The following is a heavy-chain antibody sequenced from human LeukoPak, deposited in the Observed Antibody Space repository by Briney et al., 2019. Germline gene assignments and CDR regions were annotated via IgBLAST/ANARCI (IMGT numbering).Heavy chain of an antibody. CDR2: IYYSGST. CDR1: GGSISTYY. J-gene: IGHJ4*02. D-gene: IGHD2-21*01. CDR3: ARGVVIAPQTFDY. Sequence: SETLSLTCTVSGGSISTYYWSWIRQPPGKGLEWIGYIYYSGSTNYNPSLKSRVTISVDTSKNQFSLKLSSVTAADTAVYYCARGVVIAPQTFDYWGQGTLVTVSS. V-gene: IGHV4-59*01.